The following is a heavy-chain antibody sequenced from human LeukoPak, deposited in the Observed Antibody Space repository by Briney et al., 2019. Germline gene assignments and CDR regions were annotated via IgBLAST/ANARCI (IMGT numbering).Heavy chain of an antibody. Sequence: ASVKVSCKASGYTFTGYYMHWVRQAPGQGLEWMGWFNPNSGGTNYAQKFQGRVTMTRDTSISTAYMELSRLRSDDTAVYYCAREMYSYGLYWYFDLWGRGTLVTVSS. J-gene: IGHJ2*01. D-gene: IGHD5-18*01. CDR2: FNPNSGGT. CDR1: GYTFTGYY. V-gene: IGHV1-2*02. CDR3: AREMYSYGLYWYFDL.